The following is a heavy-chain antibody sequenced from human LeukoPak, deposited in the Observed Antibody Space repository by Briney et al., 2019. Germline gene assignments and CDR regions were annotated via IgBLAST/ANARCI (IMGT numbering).Heavy chain of an antibody. V-gene: IGHV4-59*01. CDR2: IHYSGST. CDR3: ARALLRYTVVSFDS. CDR1: GGSITGYY. J-gene: IGHJ4*02. D-gene: IGHD3-9*01. Sequence: SETLSLTCSVSGGSITGYYWNWIRQSPGKGLEWIGYIHYSGSTNYNPSLKSRVTISVDTSKNHFSLKLSSVTAADTAVYYCARALLRYTVVSFDSWGLGTLVTVSS.